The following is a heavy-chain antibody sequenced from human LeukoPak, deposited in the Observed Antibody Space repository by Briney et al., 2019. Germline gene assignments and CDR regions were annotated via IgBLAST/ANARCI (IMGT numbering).Heavy chain of an antibody. V-gene: IGHV3-23*01. CDR1: GFTFSSYA. D-gene: IGHD6-6*01. Sequence: PGGSLRLSCAASGFTFSSYAMSWVRQAPGKGLEWVSAISGSGGGTYYADSVKGRFTISRDNSKNTLYLQMNSLRAEDTAVYYCAKDLHSSSYYYYYMDVWGKGTTVTVSS. J-gene: IGHJ6*03. CDR3: AKDLHSSSYYYYYMDV. CDR2: ISGSGGGT.